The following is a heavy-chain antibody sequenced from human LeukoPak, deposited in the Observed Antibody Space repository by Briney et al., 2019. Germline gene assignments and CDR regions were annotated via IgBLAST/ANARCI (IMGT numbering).Heavy chain of an antibody. J-gene: IGHJ3*02. V-gene: IGHV4-39*01. D-gene: IGHD2-2*01. Sequence: SETLSLTCTVSGGSISSSSYYWGWIRQPPGKGLEWIGSIYYSGSTYYNPSLKSRVTISVDTSKNQFSLKLSSVTAADTPVYYCARPMGYCSSTSCHPHAFDIWGQGTMVTVSS. CDR2: IYYSGST. CDR1: GGSISSSSYY. CDR3: ARPMGYCSSTSCHPHAFDI.